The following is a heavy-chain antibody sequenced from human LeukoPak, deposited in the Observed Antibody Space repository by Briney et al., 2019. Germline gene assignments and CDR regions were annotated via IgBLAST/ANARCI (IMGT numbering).Heavy chain of an antibody. Sequence: GRSLRLSCAASGFTFSSYGMHWVRQAPGKGLEWVAVISYDGSNKYYADSVKGRFTISRDNSKNTLYLQMNSLRAEDTAVYYCAKEKGVGSPIVVVILLDYWGQGTLVTVSS. CDR3: AKEKGVGSPIVVVILLDY. CDR2: ISYDGSNK. J-gene: IGHJ4*02. CDR1: GFTFSSYG. D-gene: IGHD3-22*01. V-gene: IGHV3-30*18.